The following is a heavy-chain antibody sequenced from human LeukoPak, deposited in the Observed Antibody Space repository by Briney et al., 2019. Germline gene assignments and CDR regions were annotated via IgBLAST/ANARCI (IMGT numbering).Heavy chain of an antibody. CDR3: ARGVDYYGV. D-gene: IGHD3-10*01. Sequence: SETLSLTCAVYGGSFSGYSWNWIRQPPVKGLEWIGEINHSGGTNYNSSLKSRVTISVDTSKKQFSLKLSSVTAADTAVYYCARGVDYYGVWGQGTLVTVSS. CDR2: INHSGGT. CDR1: GGSFSGYS. V-gene: IGHV4-34*01. J-gene: IGHJ4*02.